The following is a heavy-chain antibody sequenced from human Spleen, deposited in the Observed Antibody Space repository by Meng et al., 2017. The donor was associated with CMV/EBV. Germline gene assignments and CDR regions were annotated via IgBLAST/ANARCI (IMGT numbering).Heavy chain of an antibody. Sequence: SETLSLTCTVSGGPVSSGSYYWSWIRQPPGKGLEWIGYIYYSGSTNYNPSLKSRVTISVDTSKNQFSLKLSSVTAADTAIYYCARRTTSTVVTQGDYFDYWGQGILVTVSS. J-gene: IGHJ4*02. D-gene: IGHD4-23*01. V-gene: IGHV4-61*01. CDR1: GGPVSSGSYY. CDR2: IYYSGST. CDR3: ARRTTSTVVTQGDYFDY.